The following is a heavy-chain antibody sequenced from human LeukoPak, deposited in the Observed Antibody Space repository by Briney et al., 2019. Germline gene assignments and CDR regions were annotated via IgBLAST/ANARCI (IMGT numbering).Heavy chain of an antibody. CDR1: GFSFDDYA. Sequence: GGSLRLSCVASGFSFDDYAMHWVRQAPGGGLEWGSGISWNSGSIGYADSVKGRFTISRDNAKNSLYLQMNSLRAEDTALYYCAKGRYSSSSGSFDYWGQGTLVTVSS. D-gene: IGHD6-6*01. CDR3: AKGRYSSSSGSFDY. V-gene: IGHV3-9*01. J-gene: IGHJ4*02. CDR2: ISWNSGSI.